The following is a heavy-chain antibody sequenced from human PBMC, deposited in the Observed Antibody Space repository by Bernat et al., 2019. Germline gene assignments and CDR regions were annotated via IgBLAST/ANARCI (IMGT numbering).Heavy chain of an antibody. D-gene: IGHD5-24*01. J-gene: IGHJ5*02. CDR3: ARVLPKSSYKPKPFDP. Sequence: QVQLQQWGAGLLKPSETLSLTCAVYGGSFSGYYWSWIRQPPGKGLEWIGEINHSGSTNYNPSLKSRVTISVDTSKNQFSLKLSSVTAADTAVYYCARVLPKSSYKPKPFDPWGQGTLVTVSS. CDR1: GGSFSGYY. V-gene: IGHV4-34*01. CDR2: INHSGST.